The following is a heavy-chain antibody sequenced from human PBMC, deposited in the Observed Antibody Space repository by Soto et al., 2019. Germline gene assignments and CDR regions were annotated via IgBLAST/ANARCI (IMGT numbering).Heavy chain of an antibody. D-gene: IGHD3-22*01. V-gene: IGHV4-31*03. J-gene: IGHJ3*02. CDR3: ARDRLEYYDSSGLLDI. Sequence: QVQLQESGPGLVKPSQTLSLTCTVSGGSISSGGYYWSWIRQHPGKGLEWIGYIYYSGSTYYNPSLNSRVTISVDTSKNHFSLKLSSVTAAETAVYYCARDRLEYYDSSGLLDIWVQGTKVTVSS. CDR1: GGSISSGGYY. CDR2: IYYSGST.